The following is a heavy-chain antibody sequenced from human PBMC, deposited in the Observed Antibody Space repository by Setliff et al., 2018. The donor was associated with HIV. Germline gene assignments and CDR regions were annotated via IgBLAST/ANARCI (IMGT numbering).Heavy chain of an antibody. CDR1: DDPISSYY. Sequence: SETLSLTCYVTDDPISSYYWSWVRQPAGKGLEWIGRLYVSGDTNYNPSLKSRVTMSLDTSKKHFSLKLKSVTAADTAVYYCALTGHRLLRGYMDVCGKGTTVTVSS. CDR3: ALTGHRLLRGYMDV. CDR2: LYVSGDT. V-gene: IGHV4-4*07. J-gene: IGHJ6*03. D-gene: IGHD2-15*01.